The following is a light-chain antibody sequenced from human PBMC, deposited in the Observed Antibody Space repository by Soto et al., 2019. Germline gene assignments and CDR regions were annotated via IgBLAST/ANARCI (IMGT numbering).Light chain of an antibody. CDR3: KSYAGSNTYV. V-gene: IGLV2-8*01. Sequence: SGSPGQSVTISCTGTKSDIGVYDFVSWYQHHPGKAPRLIIYEVVQRPSGVPDRFSGSKSGNTASLTVSGLQAADEADYFCKSYAGSNTYVFGSGTKVTVL. CDR1: KSDIGVYDF. J-gene: IGLJ1*01. CDR2: EVV.